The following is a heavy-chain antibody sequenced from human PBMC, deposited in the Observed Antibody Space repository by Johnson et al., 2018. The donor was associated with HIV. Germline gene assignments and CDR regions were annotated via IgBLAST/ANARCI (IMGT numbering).Heavy chain of an antibody. CDR3: ARGDLAAAGNGAFDI. D-gene: IGHD6-13*01. CDR1: GFTFSSYA. V-gene: IGHV3-30*04. Sequence: QVQLVESGGGVVQPGRSLRLSCAPSGFTFSSYAMHWVRQAPGKGLEWVAVISYDGSNKYYADSVRGRFTISRDNSKNTLYLQMNSLRTEDTTIYYCARGDLAAAGNGAFDIWGQGTMVTVSS. CDR2: ISYDGSNK. J-gene: IGHJ3*02.